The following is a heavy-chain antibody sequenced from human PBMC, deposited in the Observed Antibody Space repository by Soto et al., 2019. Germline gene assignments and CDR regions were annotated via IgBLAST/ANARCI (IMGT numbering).Heavy chain of an antibody. V-gene: IGHV4-4*02. D-gene: IGHD1-7*01. CDR2: IYHSGST. CDR3: ARLGTGTTVHYYYGMDV. Sequence: KTSETLSLTCAVSGGSISSSNWWSWVRQPPGKGLEWIGEIYHSGSTNYNPSLKSRVTISVDKSKNQFSLKLSSVTAADTAVYYCARLGTGTTVHYYYGMDVWGQGTTVTVSS. J-gene: IGHJ6*02. CDR1: GGSISSSNW.